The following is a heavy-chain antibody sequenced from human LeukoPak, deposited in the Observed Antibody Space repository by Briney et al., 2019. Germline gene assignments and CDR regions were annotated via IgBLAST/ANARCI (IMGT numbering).Heavy chain of an antibody. V-gene: IGHV3-30*01. CDR1: GFPFRTHA. J-gene: IGHJ4*02. CDR3: ARDMSGKYTADY. Sequence: GGSLRLSCAAYGFPFRTHAMHWVRQAPGKGLEWVAFISFDGNTKYYSDSVRGRFPISRDNSKNTVYLQMNSLRPEDTAVYYCARDMSGKYTADYWGQGTLVTVSS. D-gene: IGHD1-1*01. CDR2: ISFDGNTK.